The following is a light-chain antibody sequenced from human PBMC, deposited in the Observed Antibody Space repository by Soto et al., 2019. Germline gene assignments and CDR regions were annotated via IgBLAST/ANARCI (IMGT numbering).Light chain of an antibody. CDR3: QSYDTSNPLV. CDR1: SGSIGSSY. J-gene: IGLJ3*02. V-gene: IGLV6-57*01. Sequence: NFMLTQPHSVSESPGKTVTISCTRSSGSIGSSYVQWYQQRPGSSPTTVIFEDNQRPTGVPVRFSGSIDSSSNSVSLVISGLRTEDEADYYCQSYDTSNPLVFGGGTKVTVL. CDR2: EDN.